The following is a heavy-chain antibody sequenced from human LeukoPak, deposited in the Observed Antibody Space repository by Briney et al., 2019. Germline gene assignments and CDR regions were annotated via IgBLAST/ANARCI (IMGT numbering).Heavy chain of an antibody. V-gene: IGHV3-30*01. J-gene: IGHJ4*02. CDR1: GFTFSSYA. D-gene: IGHD6-13*01. CDR3: ARDFFPSSSWNYFEY. CDR2: ISYDGSNK. Sequence: HPGRSLRLSCAASGFTFSSYAMHWVRQAPGKGLEWVAVISYDGSNKYYADSVKGRFTISRDNSKNTLYLQMNSLRAEDTAVYYCARDFFPSSSWNYFEYWGQGTLVTVSS.